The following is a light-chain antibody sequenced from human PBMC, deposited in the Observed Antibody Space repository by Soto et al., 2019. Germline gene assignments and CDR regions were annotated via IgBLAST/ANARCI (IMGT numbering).Light chain of an antibody. CDR2: GAS. J-gene: IGKJ5*01. CDR1: QSITTNY. CDR3: QQYGSSIT. V-gene: IGKV3-20*01. Sequence: ESVLTQSPGTLSLSPGERATLYCRAGQSITTNYIAWYQQRFGQAPRLLIYGASSRVPGIPDRFSGSGSGTDFTLTSSRLEPEDFAVYYCQQYGSSITFGQGTRLEIK.